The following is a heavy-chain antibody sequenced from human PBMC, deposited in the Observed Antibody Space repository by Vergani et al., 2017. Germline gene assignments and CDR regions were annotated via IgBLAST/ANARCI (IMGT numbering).Heavy chain of an antibody. D-gene: IGHD3-10*01. CDR3: AKFRGVGFGELWAXIDY. CDR2: ISYDGSNK. J-gene: IGHJ4*02. Sequence: QVQLVESGGGVVQPGRSLRLSCAASGFTFSSYGMHWVRQAPGKGLEWVAVISYDGSNKYYADSVKGRFTISRDNAKNTLYLQMNSLRAEETAVYYGAKFRGVGFGELWAXIDYWGQGTLVTVSS. CDR1: GFTFSSYG. V-gene: IGHV3-30*18.